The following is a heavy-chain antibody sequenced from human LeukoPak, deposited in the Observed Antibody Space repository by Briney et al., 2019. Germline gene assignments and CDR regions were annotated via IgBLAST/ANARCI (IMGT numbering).Heavy chain of an antibody. CDR2: VSAYADDT. J-gene: IGHJ4*02. CDR1: GYTFTDYN. V-gene: IGHV1-18*04. D-gene: IGHD5/OR15-5a*01. CDR3: ARDCIGCLGFDY. Sequence: GASVKVSCEASGYTFTDYNIHWVRQAPGQGLEWMGWVSAYADDTNYVQKFRGRITMTTDTSTSTAYVELRSPRSDDTAVYYCARDCIGCLGFDYWGQGTLVTVSS.